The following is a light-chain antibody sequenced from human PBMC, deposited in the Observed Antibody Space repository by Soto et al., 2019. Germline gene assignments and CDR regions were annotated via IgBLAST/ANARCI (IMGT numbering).Light chain of an antibody. CDR1: QSISSC. CDR2: AAS. Sequence: DIQMTQSPSSLSASVGDRVTITCRASQSISSCLNWYQQKPGKAPKLLIYAASSLQSGVPSRFSGSGSGTDFTLTISSLQPEDFATNYCQQSYSTPPITFGQGTRLEIK. J-gene: IGKJ5*01. CDR3: QQSYSTPPIT. V-gene: IGKV1-39*01.